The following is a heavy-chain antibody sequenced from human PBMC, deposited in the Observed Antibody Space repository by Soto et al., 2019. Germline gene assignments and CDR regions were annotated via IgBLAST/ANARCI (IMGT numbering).Heavy chain of an antibody. CDR1: GFTFSSYS. V-gene: IGHV3-21*01. CDR2: ISSSSSYI. CDR3: ARDRGVTTSINFDY. Sequence: GGSLRLSCAASGFTFSSYSMNWVRQAPGKGLEWVPSISSSSSYIYYADSVKGRFTISRDNAKNSLYLQMNSLRAEDTAVYYCARDRGVTTSINFDYWGQGTLVTVSS. J-gene: IGHJ4*02. D-gene: IGHD4-17*01.